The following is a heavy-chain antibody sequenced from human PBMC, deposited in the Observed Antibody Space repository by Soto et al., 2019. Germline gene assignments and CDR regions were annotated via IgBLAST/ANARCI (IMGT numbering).Heavy chain of an antibody. Sequence: SETLSLTCTVSGGSISSGGYYWSWIRQHPGKGLEWIGYIYYGGNTYYNPSLKSRATISGDTSKNQLSLKLSSVTAADTAVYSCARGGYSQENTGQTAYDYWGQGILVTVSS. CDR3: ARGGYSQENTGQTAYDY. CDR1: GGSISSGGYY. J-gene: IGHJ4*01. D-gene: IGHD2-21*01. V-gene: IGHV4-31*03. CDR2: IYYGGNT.